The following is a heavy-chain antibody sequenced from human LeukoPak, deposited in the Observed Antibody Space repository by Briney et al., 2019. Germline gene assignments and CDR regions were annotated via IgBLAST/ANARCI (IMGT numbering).Heavy chain of an antibody. CDR2: IIPIFGTA. D-gene: IGHD3-22*01. J-gene: IGHJ4*02. CDR1: GGTFSSYA. Sequence: GASVKVSCKASGGTFSSYAISWVRQAPGQGLEWMGGIIPIFGTANYAQKFQGRVTITADESTSTAYMELSSLRSEDTAVYYCARGSLSYYDSSGYYSHPDYWGQGTLVTVSS. CDR3: ARGSLSYYDSSGYYSHPDY. V-gene: IGHV1-69*13.